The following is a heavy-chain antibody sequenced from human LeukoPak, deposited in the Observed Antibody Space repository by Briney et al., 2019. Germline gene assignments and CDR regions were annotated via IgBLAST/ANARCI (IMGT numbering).Heavy chain of an antibody. V-gene: IGHV3-9*01. CDR1: GFTFSSYS. D-gene: IGHD5-12*01. CDR3: AKDMGRYSGYDLSVDY. J-gene: IGHJ4*02. CDR2: ISWNSGSI. Sequence: TGGSLRLSCAASGFTFSSYSMNWVRQAPGKGLEWVSGISWNSGSIGYADSVKGRFTISRDNAKNSLYLQMNSLRAEDTALYYCAKDMGRYSGYDLSVDYWGQGTLVTVSS.